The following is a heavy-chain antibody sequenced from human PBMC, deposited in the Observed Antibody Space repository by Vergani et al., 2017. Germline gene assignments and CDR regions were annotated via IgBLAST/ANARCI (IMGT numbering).Heavy chain of an antibody. Sequence: QMQLQESGPGLVKASETLSLTCTVSGDSIISRSYYWGWIRQPPGKGLEWIGNIYNSGNGDSSSSLKSRVTISADTSKNQFSLRLTSVTAADTAVYYCASGKYYSDSTSHFRGRYFDVWGRGTRVTVPS. D-gene: IGHD3-16*01. CDR2: IYNSGNG. CDR3: ASGKYYSDSTSHFRGRYFDV. V-gene: IGHV4-39*01. CDR1: GDSIISRSYY. J-gene: IGHJ2*01.